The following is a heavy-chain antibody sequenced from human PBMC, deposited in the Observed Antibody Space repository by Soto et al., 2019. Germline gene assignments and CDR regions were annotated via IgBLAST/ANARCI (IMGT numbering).Heavy chain of an antibody. D-gene: IGHD6-6*01. CDR1: GFTFTNCA. Sequence: EVQLLDSGGGLVQPGGSLRLSCAASGFTFTNCAMTWVRRAPGKGLEWVSAISGSGDTTFYADSVRGRFTASRDNSKNTHYLQLSSLIAEDTAVYYCSKRPPGGYFFDCWGQGALVTVSS. CDR3: SKRPPGGYFFDC. V-gene: IGHV3-23*01. J-gene: IGHJ4*02. CDR2: ISGSGDTT.